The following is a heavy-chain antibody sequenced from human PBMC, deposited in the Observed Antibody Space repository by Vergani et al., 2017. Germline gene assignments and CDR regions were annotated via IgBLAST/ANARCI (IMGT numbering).Heavy chain of an antibody. CDR2: ISGSGGIT. D-gene: IGHD3-10*01. CDR3: AKDPMVRGVMWGQYYYYCYMDV. CDR1: GFTFSSYA. Sequence: EVQLLESGGGLVQPGGSLRLSCAASGFTFSSYAMSWVRQAPGKGLEWVSAISGSGGITYYADSVKGRFTISRDNSKNTLYLQMNSLRAEDTAVYYCAKDPMVRGVMWGQYYYYCYMDVWGKGTTVTVSS. J-gene: IGHJ6*03. V-gene: IGHV3-23*01.